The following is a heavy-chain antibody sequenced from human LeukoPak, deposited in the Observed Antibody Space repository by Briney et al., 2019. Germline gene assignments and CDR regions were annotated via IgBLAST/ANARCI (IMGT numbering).Heavy chain of an antibody. CDR1: GFTFSDYY. V-gene: IGHV3-11*04. D-gene: IGHD4-17*01. CDR2: ISSSSSTI. J-gene: IGHJ4*02. CDR3: ARDDYGDGFDY. Sequence: GGSLRLSCAASGFTFSDYYMTWLRQAPGKGLEWVSYISSSSSTIYYADSVKGRFTISRDYGKNSLHLQMNSLRVEDTAVYYCARDDYGDGFDYWGQGTLVTVSS.